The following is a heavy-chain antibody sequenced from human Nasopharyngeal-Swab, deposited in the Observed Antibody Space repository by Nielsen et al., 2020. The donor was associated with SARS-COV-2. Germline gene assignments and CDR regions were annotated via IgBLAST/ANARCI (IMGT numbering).Heavy chain of an antibody. CDR2: IYSSGSI. D-gene: IGHD4-11*01. CDR1: GFNVSNNY. V-gene: IGHV3-53*01. CDR3: ASAVTGPLY. Sequence: GGSLLLSCAASGFNVSNNYMTWVRQAPGKGMEWVSIIYSSGSIYHADSVKGRFIISRDTSKNTLSLRMNSLRVEDTAVYYCASAVTGPLYWGQGTLVTVSS. J-gene: IGHJ1*01.